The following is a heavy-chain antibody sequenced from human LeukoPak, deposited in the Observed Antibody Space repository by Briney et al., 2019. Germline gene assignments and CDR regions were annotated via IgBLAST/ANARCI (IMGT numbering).Heavy chain of an antibody. CDR3: AHRRGYYDTTGYYSGHFDY. Sequence: SGPTLVKPTETLTLTCTFSGFSLTTSGVGVAWIRQPPGKALEWLAVTYWNKDKSYSPSLKSRLTITKDTSKNQVILTMTNMDPVDTATYFCAHRRGYYDTTGYYSGHFDYWGQGTLVTVSS. J-gene: IGHJ4*02. D-gene: IGHD3-22*01. V-gene: IGHV2-5*01. CDR2: TYWNKDK. CDR1: GFSLTTSGVG.